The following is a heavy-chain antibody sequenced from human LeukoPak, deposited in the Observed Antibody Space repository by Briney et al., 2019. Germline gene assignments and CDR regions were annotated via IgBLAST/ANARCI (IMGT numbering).Heavy chain of an antibody. D-gene: IGHD1-1*01. Sequence: SQTLSLTCTVSGGSISSYYWSWIRQPPGKGLEWIGYIYNSGSINYNPSLKSRVTTSVDTSKKQFSLKLSSVTAADTAVYYCARLRIAGGHYYQHGLDVWGQGTTVTVSS. V-gene: IGHV4-59*08. CDR3: ARLRIAGGHYYQHGLDV. J-gene: IGHJ6*02. CDR1: GGSISSYY. CDR2: IYNSGSI.